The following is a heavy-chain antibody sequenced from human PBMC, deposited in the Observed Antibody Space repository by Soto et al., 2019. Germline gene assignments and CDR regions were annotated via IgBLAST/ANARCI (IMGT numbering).Heavy chain of an antibody. CDR3: ARATSQGWSSDY. CDR2: IWYDGSNK. Sequence: QVQLVESGGGVVQPGRSLRLSCAASGFSFSSYGMHWVRQAPGKGLEWVAVIWYDGSNKYYADSVKGRFTISRDNSKNTLYLQMNSLRAEDTAIYYCARATSQGWSSDYWGQGTLVTVSS. J-gene: IGHJ4*02. V-gene: IGHV3-33*01. CDR1: GFSFSSYG. D-gene: IGHD6-6*01.